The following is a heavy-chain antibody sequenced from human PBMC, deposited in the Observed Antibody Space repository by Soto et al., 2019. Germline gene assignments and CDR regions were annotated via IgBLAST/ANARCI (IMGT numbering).Heavy chain of an antibody. CDR1: GFTFGSYS. D-gene: IGHD3-10*01. V-gene: IGHV3-48*01. J-gene: IGHJ5*02. CDR2: ISSSSSTI. CDR3: ARSMVRGKNWFDP. Sequence: GGSLRLSCAASGFTFGSYSMNWVGQGPGKGLEWVSYISSSSSTIYYADSVKGRFTISRDNAKNSLYLQMNSLRAEDTAVYYCARSMVRGKNWFDPWGQGTLVTVSS.